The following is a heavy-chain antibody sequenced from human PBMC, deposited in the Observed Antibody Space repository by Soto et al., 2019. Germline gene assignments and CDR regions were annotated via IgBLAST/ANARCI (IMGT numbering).Heavy chain of an antibody. CDR1: GYTFTSYD. V-gene: IGHV1-8*01. J-gene: IGHJ4*02. D-gene: IGHD6-6*01. CDR2: MNPNSGNT. Sequence: GASVKVSCKASGYTFTSYDINWVRQATGQGLEWMGWMNPNSGNTGYAQKFQGRVTITRDVSTSTAYMELSSLRSEDTAVYYCAADALSIAARRVFDYWGQGTLVTVSS. CDR3: AADALSIAARRVFDY.